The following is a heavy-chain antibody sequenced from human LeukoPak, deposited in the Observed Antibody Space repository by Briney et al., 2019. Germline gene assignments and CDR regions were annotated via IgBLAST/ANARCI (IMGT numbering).Heavy chain of an antibody. CDR3: ARSFGSKNAFDV. CDR2: IYYTGNT. V-gene: IGHV4-61*05. Sequence: PSETLSLTCTVSGASISSSYYYSSWLRQPPGKGLEWIGNIYYTGNTNYNPSLKSRVSISLDTSRNQFFLNLSSVTATDTAVYYCARSFGSKNAFDVWGQGTVVTVSS. CDR1: GASISSSYYY. D-gene: IGHD3-3*01. J-gene: IGHJ3*01.